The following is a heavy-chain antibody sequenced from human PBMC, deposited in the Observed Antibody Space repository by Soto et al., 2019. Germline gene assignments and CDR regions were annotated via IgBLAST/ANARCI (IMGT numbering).Heavy chain of an antibody. V-gene: IGHV3-30*18. Sequence: QVQLVESGGGVVQPGRSLRLSCAASGFTFSSYVMHWVRQAPGKGLEWVAVISYDGSNKYYADSVKGRFTISRDNSKNPLYPQMTRLRAEDTAVYYCAKDGLVYYYGSGYYYGMDLSGQGTTVTVSS. D-gene: IGHD3-10*01. J-gene: IGHJ6*02. CDR2: ISYDGSNK. CDR3: AKDGLVYYYGSGYYYGMDL. CDR1: GFTFSSYV.